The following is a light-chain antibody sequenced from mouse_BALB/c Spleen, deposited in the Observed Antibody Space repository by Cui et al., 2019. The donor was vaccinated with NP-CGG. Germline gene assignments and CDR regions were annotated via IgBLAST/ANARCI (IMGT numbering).Light chain of an antibody. J-gene: IGLJ1*01. V-gene: IGLV1*01. CDR2: GTN. CDR3: ALWYSNHWV. Sequence: HAVVTQDSALTTSPGETVTLPRRSSTGAVTTSNYANWVQEKPEHLCTGLIGGTNNRVPGVSARFSGSLIGDKAALTITGTQTEDEAIYFCALWYSNHWVFGGGTKLTVL. CDR1: TGAVTTSNY.